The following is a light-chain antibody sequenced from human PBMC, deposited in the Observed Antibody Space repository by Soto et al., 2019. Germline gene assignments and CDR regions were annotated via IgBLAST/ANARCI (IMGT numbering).Light chain of an antibody. CDR2: AAS. CDR1: QSISNY. V-gene: IGKV1-39*01. Sequence: DIQMTQSPSSLSASIGDRVTITCRASQSISNYLNWYQQKPGKAPKLLIYAASSLQSWVPSRFSGSGSGTAFTLTISSLQPEDFATYYCQQSYSSPYTFGQGTKLEIK. CDR3: QQSYSSPYT. J-gene: IGKJ2*01.